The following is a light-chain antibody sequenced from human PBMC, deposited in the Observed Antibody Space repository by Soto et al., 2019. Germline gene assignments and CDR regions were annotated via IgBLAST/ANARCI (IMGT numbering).Light chain of an antibody. CDR2: STS. Sequence: QSVLTQPPSASGTPGQIVAISCSGSSSNFGSNTVTWYQQLPGTAPKLLIYSTSQRSSGVPGRFSGSKSGASASLSISGLQSEDEADYYCAAWDDRLDVYVFGTGTRSPS. CDR3: AAWDDRLDVYV. V-gene: IGLV1-44*01. CDR1: SSNFGSNT. J-gene: IGLJ1*01.